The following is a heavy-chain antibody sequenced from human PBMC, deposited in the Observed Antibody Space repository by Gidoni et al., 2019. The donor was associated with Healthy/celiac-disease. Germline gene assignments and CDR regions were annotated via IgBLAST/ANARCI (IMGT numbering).Heavy chain of an antibody. D-gene: IGHD4-17*01. J-gene: IGHJ4*02. CDR2: IIPIFGTS. CDR1: GGTFSSSA. V-gene: IGHV1-69*06. CDR3: ARDGGVEGYGDSSYFDY. Sequence: QVQLVQSGAEVKKPGSSVKVSCKASGGTFSSSAISWVRQAPGQGLEWMGGIIPIFGTSNYAQKFQGRVTITADKSTSTAYMELSSLRSEDTAVYYCARDGGVEGYGDSSYFDYWGQGTLVTVSS.